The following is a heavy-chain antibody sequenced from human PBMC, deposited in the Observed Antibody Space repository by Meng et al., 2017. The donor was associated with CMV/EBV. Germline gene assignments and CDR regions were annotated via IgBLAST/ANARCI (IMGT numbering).Heavy chain of an antibody. CDR3: ARGHGKWELLRDGMDV. CDR2: IIPILGIA. J-gene: IGHJ6*02. D-gene: IGHD1-26*01. CDR1: GGTFSSYT. V-gene: IGHV1-69*02. Sequence: SVKVSCKASGGTFSSYTISWVRQAPGQGLEWMGRIIPILGIANYAQKFQGRVTITADKSTSTAYMELSSLRSEDTAVYYCARGHGKWELLRDGMDVWGQGTTVTVSS.